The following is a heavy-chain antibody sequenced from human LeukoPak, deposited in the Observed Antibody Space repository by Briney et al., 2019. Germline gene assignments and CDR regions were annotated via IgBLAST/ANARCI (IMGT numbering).Heavy chain of an antibody. CDR3: ARDRISINTLDI. D-gene: IGHD1-14*01. CDR2: ISHIGST. V-gene: IGHV4-59*11. Sequence: SETQSLTCTVSSDSINLHYLTCLPQPPGKALEWIGYISHIGSTNYNPYLKSRVTISVDTSKNQFYLKLTSVTAADTAVYYCARDRISINTLDIWGQGTMVTVSS. CDR1: SDSINLHY. J-gene: IGHJ3*02.